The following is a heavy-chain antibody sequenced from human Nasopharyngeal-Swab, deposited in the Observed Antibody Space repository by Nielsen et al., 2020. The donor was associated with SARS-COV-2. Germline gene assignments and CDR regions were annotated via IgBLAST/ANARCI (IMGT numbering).Heavy chain of an antibody. CDR2: ISSSGDYI. CDR3: ASDSPAMFAY. J-gene: IGHJ4*02. D-gene: IGHD3-10*02. Sequence: GESLNISCAAAGFTFSSYSINGVRQAAGKGLEWVAAISSSGDYIYYAPSLKGRFTISRDNAKNSVYLQMNSLRAEDTAVYYCASDSPAMFAYWGQGTLVTVSS. V-gene: IGHV3-21*06. CDR1: GFTFSSYS.